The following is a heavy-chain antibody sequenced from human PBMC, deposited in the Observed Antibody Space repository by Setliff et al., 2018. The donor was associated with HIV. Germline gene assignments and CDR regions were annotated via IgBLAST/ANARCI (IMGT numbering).Heavy chain of an antibody. J-gene: IGHJ6*02. CDR2: VTPDGGDK. V-gene: IGHV3-7*01. Sequence: GGSLRLSCAASGFTFNNYWIIWVRQTPGKGLEWVASVTPDGGDKYYANSMRGRFTISRDNAKNSLYLQMNSLRAEDTAVYYCASSTYYNFWSANSHYYGMDVWGQGTTVTVSS. CDR3: ASSTYYNFWSANSHYYGMDV. CDR1: GFTFNNYW. D-gene: IGHD3-3*01.